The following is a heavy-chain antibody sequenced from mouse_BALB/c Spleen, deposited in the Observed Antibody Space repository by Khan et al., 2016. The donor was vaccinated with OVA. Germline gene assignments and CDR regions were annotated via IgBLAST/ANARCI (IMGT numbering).Heavy chain of an antibody. D-gene: IGHD2-3*01. CDR3: ARDGSDY. Sequence: QVQLKQSGAELAKPGASVKMSCKASGYTFTSYSMHWIKQRPGQGLEWIGYINPTSGYTDYNQQFKDKATLNAVKSSSTAYIQLSSLTSDDSAVYYCARDGSDYWGQGTALTVSS. CDR2: INPTSGYT. CDR1: GYTFTSYS. J-gene: IGHJ2*01. V-gene: IGHV1-4*01.